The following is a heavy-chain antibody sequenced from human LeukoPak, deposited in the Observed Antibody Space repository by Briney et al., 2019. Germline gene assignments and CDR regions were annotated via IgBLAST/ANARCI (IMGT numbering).Heavy chain of an antibody. J-gene: IGHJ4*02. V-gene: IGHV1-18*01. D-gene: IGHD3-10*01. CDR3: ARELHDYYGSGSYYDS. CDR1: GYTFTSYG. CDR2: ISAYNGNT. Sequence: GASVKVSCKASGYTFTSYGISWVRQAPGQGLEWMGWISAYNGNTNYAQKLQGRVTMTTDTSTSTAYMELRSLRSDDTAVYYCARELHDYYGSGSYYDSWGQGTLVTVSS.